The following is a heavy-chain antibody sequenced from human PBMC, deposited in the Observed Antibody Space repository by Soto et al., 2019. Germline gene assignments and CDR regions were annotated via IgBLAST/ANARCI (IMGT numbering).Heavy chain of an antibody. D-gene: IGHD5-18*01. J-gene: IGHJ1*01. CDR1: GFTFSSYG. CDR2: ISYDGSNK. V-gene: IGHV3-30*18. Sequence: PGGSLRLSCAASGFTFSSYGMHWVRQAPGKWLEWVAVISYDGSNKYYADSVKGRFTISRDNSKNTLYLQMNSLRAEDTAVYYCAKGRKWIQLWAFQHWGQGXLVTVHS. CDR3: AKGRKWIQLWAFQH.